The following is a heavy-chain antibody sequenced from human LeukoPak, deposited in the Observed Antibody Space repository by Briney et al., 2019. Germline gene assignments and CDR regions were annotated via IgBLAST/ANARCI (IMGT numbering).Heavy chain of an antibody. D-gene: IGHD6-19*01. Sequence: GGSLRPSCAASGFTFSSYWMSWVRQAPGKGLEWVANIKQDGSEKYYVDSVKGRFTISRDNAKNSLYLQMNSLRAEDTAVYYCARVSIAVAGSNPYYFDYWGQGTLVTVSS. V-gene: IGHV3-7*01. J-gene: IGHJ4*02. CDR3: ARVSIAVAGSNPYYFDY. CDR1: GFTFSSYW. CDR2: IKQDGSEK.